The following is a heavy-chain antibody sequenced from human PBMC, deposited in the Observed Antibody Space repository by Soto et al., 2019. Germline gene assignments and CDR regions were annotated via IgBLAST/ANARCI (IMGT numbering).Heavy chain of an antibody. CDR1: GFTFSSYS. J-gene: IGHJ4*02. CDR2: ISSSSSYI. Sequence: GGSLRLSCAASGFTFSSYSMNWVRQAPGKGLEWVSSISSSSSYIYYADSVKGRFTISRDNAKNSLYLQMNSLRAEDTAVYYCARDLSTTTRPYWGQGTLVTVSS. V-gene: IGHV3-21*01. D-gene: IGHD4-17*01. CDR3: ARDLSTTTRPY.